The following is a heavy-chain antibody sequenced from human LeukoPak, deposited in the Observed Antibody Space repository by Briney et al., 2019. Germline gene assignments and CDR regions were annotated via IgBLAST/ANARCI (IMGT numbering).Heavy chain of an antibody. CDR2: ISDSGGRT. CDR1: GFTFSSYG. Sequence: PGGSLRLSCAASGFTFSSYGMSWVRQAPGKGLEWVSVISDSGGRTYYADSVKGRFTISRDNSKNTLYLQMNSLRAEDTAVYYCARDLMDIVVVVAANQFPVMDVWGKGTTVTVSS. D-gene: IGHD2-15*01. J-gene: IGHJ6*03. V-gene: IGHV3-23*01. CDR3: ARDLMDIVVVVAANQFPVMDV.